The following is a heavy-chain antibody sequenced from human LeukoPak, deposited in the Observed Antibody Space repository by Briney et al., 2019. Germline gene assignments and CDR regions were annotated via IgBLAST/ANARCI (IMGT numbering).Heavy chain of an antibody. V-gene: IGHV4-34*01. Sequence: PSETLSLTCAVYGGSFSGYYWSWIRQPPGKGLEWIGEINHSGSTNYNPSLKSRVTISVDTSKNQFSLKLSSVTAADTAVYYCARGRGYSYGAQRAGGYWGQGTLVTVSS. CDR1: GGSFSGYY. J-gene: IGHJ4*02. CDR3: ARGRGYSYGAQRAGGY. D-gene: IGHD5-18*01. CDR2: INHSGST.